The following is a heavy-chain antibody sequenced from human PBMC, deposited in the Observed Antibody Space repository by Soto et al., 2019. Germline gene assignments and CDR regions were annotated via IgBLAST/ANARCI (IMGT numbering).Heavy chain of an antibody. CDR3: ARDRGATPKNWFDP. CDR1: GFTFSSYS. V-gene: IGHV3-48*02. Sequence: PGGSLRLSCAASGFTFSSYSMNWVRQAPGKGLEWVSYISSSSSTIYYADSVKGRFTISRGNAKNSLYLQMNSLRDEDTAVYYCARDRGATPKNWFDPWGQGTLVTVSS. J-gene: IGHJ5*02. CDR2: ISSSSSTI. D-gene: IGHD3-10*01.